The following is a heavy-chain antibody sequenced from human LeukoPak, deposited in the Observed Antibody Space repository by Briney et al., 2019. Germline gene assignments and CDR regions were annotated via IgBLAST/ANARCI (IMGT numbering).Heavy chain of an antibody. D-gene: IGHD4-17*01. CDR2: ISPSGGST. Sequence: ASVKVSCKASGYTFTSYYMHWVRQAPGQGLEWMGIISPSGGSTSYAQKFQGRVTMTRDTSTSTVYMELSSLRSEDTAVYYCARDGGDYASKSGSGPLDYWGQGTLVTVSS. V-gene: IGHV1-46*01. CDR1: GYTFTSYY. CDR3: ARDGGDYASKSGSGPLDY. J-gene: IGHJ4*02.